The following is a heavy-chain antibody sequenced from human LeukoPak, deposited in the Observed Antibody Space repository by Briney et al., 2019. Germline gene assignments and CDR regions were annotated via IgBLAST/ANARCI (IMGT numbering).Heavy chain of an antibody. V-gene: IGHV4-4*07. J-gene: IGHJ4*02. CDR1: NGSISIYY. Sequence: SETLSLTCTVSNGSISIYYWSWVRQPAGKGLEWIGRISASGSTNYNPSLKSRVTMSLDTSKNQFSLKLSSVAAADTAVYYCAREITVTRPFDYWGPGTLVTVSS. D-gene: IGHD4-17*01. CDR2: ISASGST. CDR3: AREITVTRPFDY.